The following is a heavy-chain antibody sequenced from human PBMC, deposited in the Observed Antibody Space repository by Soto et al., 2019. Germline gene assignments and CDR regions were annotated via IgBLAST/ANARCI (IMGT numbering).Heavy chain of an antibody. CDR2: IYYSGST. J-gene: IGHJ5*02. CDR1: GGSISSGDYY. V-gene: IGHV4-31*03. Sequence: QVQLQESGPGLVKPSQTLSLTCTVSGGSISSGDYYWSWIRQHPGKVLELIGYIYYSGSTYYNPSLKSRVTISVAPSNNQFSLKLSSVTAAATAVYYCARWWSGSRQGFDPWGQGTLVTVSS. D-gene: IGHD3-3*01. CDR3: ARWWSGSRQGFDP.